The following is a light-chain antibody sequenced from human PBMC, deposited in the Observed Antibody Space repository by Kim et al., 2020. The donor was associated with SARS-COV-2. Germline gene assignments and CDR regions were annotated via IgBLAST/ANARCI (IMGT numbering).Light chain of an antibody. J-gene: IGKJ2*02. CDR3: QQSVNSPCT. CDR2: AAS. V-gene: IGKV1-39*01. CDR1: QSINRN. Sequence: DIQMTQSPASLSVSIGDRVIITCRASQSINRNLNWYQHKPGTAPKLLISAASRLQSGVPSRISGSGSGTDFTLAISSLQREDIAVYYCQQSVNSPCTFGRGGKLEI.